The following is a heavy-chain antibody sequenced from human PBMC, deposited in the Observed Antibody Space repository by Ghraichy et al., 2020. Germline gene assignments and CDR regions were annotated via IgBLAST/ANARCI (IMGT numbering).Heavy chain of an antibody. Sequence: SETLSLTCAVYGGSFSGYYWSWIRQPPGKGLEWIGEINHSGSTNYNPSLKSRVTISVDTSKNQFSLKLSSVTAADTAVYYCARGLPPRSYGGYSYGYYWGQGTLVTVSS. CDR3: ARGLPPRSYGGYSYGYY. J-gene: IGHJ4*02. CDR2: INHSGST. CDR1: GGSFSGYY. D-gene: IGHD5-18*01. V-gene: IGHV4-34*01.